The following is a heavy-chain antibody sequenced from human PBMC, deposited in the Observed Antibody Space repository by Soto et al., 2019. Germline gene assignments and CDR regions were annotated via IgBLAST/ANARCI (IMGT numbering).Heavy chain of an antibody. Sequence: PGVSLRLSCTASGFTFGDYAMSWFRQAPGKGLEWVGFIRSKAYGGTTEYAASVKGRFTISRDDSKSIAYLQMNSLKTEDTAVYYCTRVVDTAKLHYYYYGMDVWGKGTTVTVSS. CDR3: TRVVDTAKLHYYYYGMDV. CDR1: GFTFGDYA. J-gene: IGHJ6*04. D-gene: IGHD5-18*01. V-gene: IGHV3-49*03. CDR2: IRSKAYGGTT.